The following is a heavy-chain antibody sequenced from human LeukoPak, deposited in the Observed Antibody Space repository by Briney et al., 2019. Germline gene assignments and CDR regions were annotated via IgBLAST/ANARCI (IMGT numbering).Heavy chain of an antibody. CDR3: ARGGHVIAAAGYNWFDP. J-gene: IGHJ5*02. V-gene: IGHV1-2*02. D-gene: IGHD6-13*01. CDR2: INPNSGGT. CDR1: GYTFTGYY. Sequence: ASVKVSCKASGYTFTGYYVHWVRQAPGQGLEWMGWINPNSGGTNYAQKFQGRVTMTRDTSISTAYMELSRLRSDDTAVYYCARGGHVIAAAGYNWFDPWGQGTLVTVSS.